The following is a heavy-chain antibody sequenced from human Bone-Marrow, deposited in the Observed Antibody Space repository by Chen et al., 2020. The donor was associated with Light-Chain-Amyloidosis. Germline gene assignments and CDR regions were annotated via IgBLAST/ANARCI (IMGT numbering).Heavy chain of an antibody. J-gene: IGHJ6*02. V-gene: IGHV1-2*04. Sequence: QVQLVQSGAEVRKPGASVKVSCKAYGYTFTGYYMHWVRQAPGQGLEWMGWINPNSGGTNYAQKFQGWVTMTRDTSISTAYMELSRLRSDDTAVYYCARGEVTTSFYYYGMDVWGQGTTVTVSS. CDR1: GYTFTGYY. CDR3: ARGEVTTSFYYYGMDV. CDR2: INPNSGGT. D-gene: IGHD4-17*01.